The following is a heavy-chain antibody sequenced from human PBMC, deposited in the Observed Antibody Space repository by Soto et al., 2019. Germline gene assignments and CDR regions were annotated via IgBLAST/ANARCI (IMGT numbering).Heavy chain of an antibody. CDR1: GYTFTSYA. CDR3: ARGAAGYSSGWYAKDYFDY. J-gene: IGHJ4*02. CDR2: INAGNGNT. V-gene: IGHV1-3*01. D-gene: IGHD6-19*01. Sequence: GASVKVSCKASGYTFTSYAMHWVRQAPGQRLEWMGWINAGNGNTKYSQKFQGRVTITRDTSASTAYMELSSLRSEDTAVYYCARGAAGYSSGWYAKDYFDYWGQGTLVTVSS.